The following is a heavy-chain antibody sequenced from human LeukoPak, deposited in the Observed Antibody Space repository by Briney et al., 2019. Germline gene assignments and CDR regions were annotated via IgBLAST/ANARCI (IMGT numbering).Heavy chain of an antibody. J-gene: IGHJ4*02. CDR3: ARRSGARTPSYY. CDR1: GGSFSGYY. V-gene: IGHV4-34*01. Sequence: SETLSLTCAVYGGSFSGYYWSWIRQPPGKGLEWIGEINRSGSTNYNPSLKSRVTISVDTSKNQFSLKLSSVTAADTAVYYCARRSGARTPSYYWGQGTLVTVSS. CDR2: INRSGST. D-gene: IGHD1-26*01.